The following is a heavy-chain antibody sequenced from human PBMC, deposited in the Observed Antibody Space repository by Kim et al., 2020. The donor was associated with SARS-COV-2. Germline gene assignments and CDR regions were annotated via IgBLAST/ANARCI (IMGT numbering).Heavy chain of an antibody. CDR3: AIARISCCRLYF. D-gene: IGHD2-21*01. CDR2: MSYRGSA. CDR1: GGSISDYY. Sequence: SETLSLTCTVSGGSISDYYWSWIRQSPGKGLEWIGYMSYRGSANYNPSLRSRTTISLETSKNQVSFFLNLTSATAADTSYYLCAIARISCCRLYF. J-gene: IGHJ4*01. V-gene: IGHV4-59*01.